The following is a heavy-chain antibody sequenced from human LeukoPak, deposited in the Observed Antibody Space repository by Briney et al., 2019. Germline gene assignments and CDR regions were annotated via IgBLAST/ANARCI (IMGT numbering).Heavy chain of an antibody. J-gene: IGHJ6*02. CDR1: GFTFSNYK. D-gene: IGHD3-10*01. Sequence: PGGSLRLSCAASGFTFSNYKMNWVRQAPGKGLEWVSSISSSSSYIYYADSVKGRFTISRDNSKNTLYLQMNSLRAEDTAVYYCARGLHYYYYGMDVWGQGTTVTVSS. V-gene: IGHV3-21*01. CDR3: ARGLHYYYYGMDV. CDR2: ISSSSSYI.